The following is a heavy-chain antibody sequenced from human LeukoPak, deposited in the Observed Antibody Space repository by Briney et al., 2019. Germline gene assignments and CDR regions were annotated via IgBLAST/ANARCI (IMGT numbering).Heavy chain of an antibody. V-gene: IGHV3-7*01. J-gene: IGHJ1*01. CDR2: IKQEGSEK. Sequence: QPGGSLRLSCAASGFTFSSYWMSWVRQAPGKGLEWVANIKQEGSEKYYVDSVKGRFTISRDNAKNSLYLQMNSLRAEDTAVYYCARGGGGHYYDSSGYYYFGYFQHWGQGTLVTVSS. D-gene: IGHD3-22*01. CDR1: GFTFSSYW. CDR3: ARGGGGHYYDSSGYYYFGYFQH.